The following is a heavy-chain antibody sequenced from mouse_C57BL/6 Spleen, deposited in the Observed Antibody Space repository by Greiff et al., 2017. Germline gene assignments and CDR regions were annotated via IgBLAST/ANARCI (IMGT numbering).Heavy chain of an antibody. D-gene: IGHD1-1*01. CDR1: GYSITSGYY. Sequence: EVQLQESGPGLVKPSQSLSLTCSVTGYSITSGYYWNWIRQFPGNKLEWMGYISYDGSNNYNPSLKNRISITRDTSKNQFFLKLNSVTTEDTATYYCARGSYYGSSYYAMDYWGQGTSVTVSS. V-gene: IGHV3-6*01. J-gene: IGHJ4*01. CDR3: ARGSYYGSSYYAMDY. CDR2: ISYDGSN.